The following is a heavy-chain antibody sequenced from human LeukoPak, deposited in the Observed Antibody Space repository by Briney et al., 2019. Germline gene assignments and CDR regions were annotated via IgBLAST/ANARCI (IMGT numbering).Heavy chain of an antibody. CDR2: IKSKTNGETT. CDR3: TTVGTLGYCSGGSCYRFDY. V-gene: IGHV3-15*01. J-gene: IGHJ4*02. D-gene: IGHD2-15*01. CDR1: GFTVSSNY. Sequence: PGGSLRLSCAASGFTVSSNYMSWVRQAPGKGLEWLGRIKSKTNGETTDYAASVKGRFTISRDDSKNTLYLQMNSLKTEDTAVYYCTTVGTLGYCSGGSCYRFDYWGQGTLVTVSS.